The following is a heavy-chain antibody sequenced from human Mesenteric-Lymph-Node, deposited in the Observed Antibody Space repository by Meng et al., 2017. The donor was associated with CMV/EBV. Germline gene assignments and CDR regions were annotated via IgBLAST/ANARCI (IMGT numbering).Heavy chain of an antibody. D-gene: IGHD1-26*01. CDR2: ISIGGVNT. CDR3: AVAYPATTGNYNYYYGMDV. J-gene: IGHJ6*02. Sequence: TWVRQAPGKGLEWVSTISIGGVNTFYADSVRGRFTISRDNSKNTVYLQMDNLGAEDSAVYYCAVAYPATTGNYNYYYGMDVWGQGTTVTVSS. V-gene: IGHV3-23*01.